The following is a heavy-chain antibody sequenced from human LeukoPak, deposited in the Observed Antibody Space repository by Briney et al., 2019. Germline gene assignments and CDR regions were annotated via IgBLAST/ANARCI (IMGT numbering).Heavy chain of an antibody. J-gene: IGHJ6*03. CDR1: GFTFSSYA. CDR3: AKDLFSGSGRAGDMDV. Sequence: GGSLRLSCAASGFTFSSYAMSWVRQAPGKGLEWVSAISGSGGSTYYADSVKGRFTISRDNSKNTLYLQMNSLRAEDTAVYYCAKDLFSGSGRAGDMDVWGKGTTVTVSS. V-gene: IGHV3-23*01. CDR2: ISGSGGST. D-gene: IGHD3-10*01.